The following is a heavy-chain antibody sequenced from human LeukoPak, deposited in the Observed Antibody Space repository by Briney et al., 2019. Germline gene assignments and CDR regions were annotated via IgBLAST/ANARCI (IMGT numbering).Heavy chain of an antibody. V-gene: IGHV3-21*01. CDR1: GFTFSSYS. CDR2: ISSSSSYI. D-gene: IGHD2-2*01. J-gene: IGHJ5*02. CDR3: ARDLRYCSSTSCYGGDAWSAP. Sequence: GGSLRLSCAASGFTFSSYSMNWVRQAPGKGLEWVSSISSSSSYIYYADSVKGRFTISRDNAKNSLYLQMSRLSAEDTAGYYFARDLRYCSSTSCYGGDAWSAPWGQGTLVTVSS.